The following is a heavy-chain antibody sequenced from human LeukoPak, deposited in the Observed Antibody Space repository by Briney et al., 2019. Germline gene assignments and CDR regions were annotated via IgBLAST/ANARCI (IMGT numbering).Heavy chain of an antibody. J-gene: IGHJ5*02. Sequence: GGSLRLSCAASGFTFSSYGMHWVRQAPGKGLEWVAVISYDGSNKYYADSVKGRFTISRDNSKNTLYLQMNSLRAEDTAVYYCAKDWGGVLGPWGQGTLATVSS. CDR1: GFTFSSYG. V-gene: IGHV3-30*18. CDR3: AKDWGGVLGP. D-gene: IGHD3-10*01. CDR2: ISYDGSNK.